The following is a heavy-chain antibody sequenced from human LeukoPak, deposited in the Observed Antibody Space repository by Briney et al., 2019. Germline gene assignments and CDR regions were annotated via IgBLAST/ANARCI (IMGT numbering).Heavy chain of an antibody. CDR3: AGELGYCRGGDY. Sequence: PGGSLRLTCGASGFTFSNYEMNWVRQAPGKGLEWVSYISDSGSTIHYADSVKGRFTISRDNAKNSLYLQMNSLRAEDTAVYYCAGELGYCRGGDYWGQGTLVTVSS. V-gene: IGHV3-48*03. D-gene: IGHD2-15*01. CDR2: ISDSGSTI. J-gene: IGHJ4*02. CDR1: GFTFSNYE.